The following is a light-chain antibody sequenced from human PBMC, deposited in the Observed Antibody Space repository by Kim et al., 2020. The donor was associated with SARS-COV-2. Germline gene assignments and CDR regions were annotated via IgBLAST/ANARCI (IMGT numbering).Light chain of an antibody. J-gene: IGKJ5*01. CDR2: GAS. CDR1: QSVSSTY. Sequence: EIVLTQSPGTLSLSPGERATLSCRASQSVSSTYLAWYQQTLGQAPTLVIYGASSRATGIPDRFSGSGSGTDFTLTISRLEPEDFAVYYCQQYGSSPLLTFGQGTRLEIK. V-gene: IGKV3-20*01. CDR3: QQYGSSPLLT.